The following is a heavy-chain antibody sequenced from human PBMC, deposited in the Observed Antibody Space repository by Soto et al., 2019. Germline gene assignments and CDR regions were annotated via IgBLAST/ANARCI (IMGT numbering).Heavy chain of an antibody. V-gene: IGHV5-10-1*01. CDR1: GYSFTSYW. CDR2: IDPSDSYT. J-gene: IGHJ6*02. D-gene: IGHD2-21*02. Sequence: PGESLKIYCKGSGYSFTSYWISWVRQMPGKGLEWMGRIDPSDSYTNYSPSFQGHVTISADKSISTAYLQWSSLKASDTAMYYCARLVVTAPYYYYGMDVWGQGTTVTVSS. CDR3: ARLVVTAPYYYYGMDV.